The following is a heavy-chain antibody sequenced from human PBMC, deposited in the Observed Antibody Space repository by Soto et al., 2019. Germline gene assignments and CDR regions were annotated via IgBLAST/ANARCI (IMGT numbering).Heavy chain of an antibody. CDR2: ISSTSTTI. CDR3: ARDSIYSYDGSDHWTY. J-gene: IGHJ4*02. CDR1: GFTFSTYS. V-gene: IGHV3-48*02. Sequence: PGGSLRLSCAASGFTFSTYSMNWVRQAPGMGLEWVSYISSTSTTIYYADSVKGRFTISRDNAKNSLYLQMSSLRDEDTAVYYCARDSIYSYDGSDHWTYWGQGTLVTVSS. D-gene: IGHD3-22*01.